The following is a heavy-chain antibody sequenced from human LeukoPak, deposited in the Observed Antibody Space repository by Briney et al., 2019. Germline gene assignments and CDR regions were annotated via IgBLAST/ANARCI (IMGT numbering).Heavy chain of an antibody. CDR2: ISGSGGST. D-gene: IGHD3-10*01. Sequence: GGSLRLSCAASGFTFSSYAMSWVRQAPGKGLEWVSAISGSGGSTYYADSVKGRFTISRDNSKNTLYVQMNSLRAEDTAVYYCAKGHYYGSGSLDYWGQGTLVTVSS. CDR1: GFTFSSYA. V-gene: IGHV3-23*01. CDR3: AKGHYYGSGSLDY. J-gene: IGHJ4*02.